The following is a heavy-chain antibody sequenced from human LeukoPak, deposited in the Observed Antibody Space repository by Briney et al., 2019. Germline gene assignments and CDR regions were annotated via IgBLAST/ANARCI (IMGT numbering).Heavy chain of an antibody. CDR1: GYTFTSYD. Sequence: GASVTVSCTASGYTFTSYDINWVRQATGQGLEWMGWMNPNSGNTGYAQKFQGRVTITRNTSISTAYMELSSLRSEDTAVYYCAREGHSFFLDPWGQGTLVTVSS. J-gene: IGHJ5*02. D-gene: IGHD5-18*01. V-gene: IGHV1-8*03. CDR3: AREGHSFFLDP. CDR2: MNPNSGNT.